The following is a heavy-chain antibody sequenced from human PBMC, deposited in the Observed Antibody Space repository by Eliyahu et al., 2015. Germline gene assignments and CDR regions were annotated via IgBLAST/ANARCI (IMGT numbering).Heavy chain of an antibody. CDR2: IWFDGSNK. CDR3: AKNGYCGSPVCYIAN. D-gene: IGHD2-2*03. V-gene: IGHV3-33*06. Sequence: QVHLVESGGGVVQSGRSLRLSCAXXGXTFXXYGMHXVRQAPGKGLEWVAVIWFDGSNKDYADSVKGRFTISRDNSRNTLYLQMDSLTAEDTAVYYCAKNGYCGSPVCYIANWGQGTLVTVSS. CDR1: GXTFXXYG. J-gene: IGHJ4*02.